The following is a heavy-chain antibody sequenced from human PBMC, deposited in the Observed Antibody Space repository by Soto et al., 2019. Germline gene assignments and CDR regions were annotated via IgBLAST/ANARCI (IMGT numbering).Heavy chain of an antibody. V-gene: IGHV3-74*01. CDR3: ARSLDV. Sequence: EVQLVESGGGLVQPGGSLRLSCAASGFTFSTYWMHWVRQAPGEGLVWVSRINSDGSGTSYADAVKGRFTISRDNAKNTLYRKMNSLRAEDTAVYYCARSLDVWGQGTTVTVSS. J-gene: IGHJ6*02. CDR2: INSDGSGT. CDR1: GFTFSTYW.